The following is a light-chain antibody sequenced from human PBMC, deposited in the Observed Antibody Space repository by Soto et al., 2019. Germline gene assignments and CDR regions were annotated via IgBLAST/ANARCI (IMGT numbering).Light chain of an antibody. CDR2: AAS. CDR1: QVISNY. CDR3: QKYNNAPRT. J-gene: IGKJ1*01. V-gene: IGKV1-27*01. Sequence: DIQMTQSPSSLSASVGDTVTITCRASQVISNYLAWYQQKPGQVPNLLIYAASTLQSGVPSRFSGSGSGTDFTLTISSLRPEDVATYYCQKYNNAPRTFGQGTKVE.